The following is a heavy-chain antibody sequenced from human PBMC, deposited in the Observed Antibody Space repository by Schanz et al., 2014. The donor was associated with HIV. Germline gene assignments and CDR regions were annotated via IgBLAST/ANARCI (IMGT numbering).Heavy chain of an antibody. CDR3: ARDQFRGAFDI. V-gene: IGHV4-59*01. J-gene: IGHJ3*02. Sequence: WIWIRQPPGKGLEWIGYIYFSGSTYLNPSLKSRVTILVDTSKNQFSLKLSSVTAADTAVYYCARDQFRGAFDIWGQGTMVTVSS. CDR2: IYFSGST.